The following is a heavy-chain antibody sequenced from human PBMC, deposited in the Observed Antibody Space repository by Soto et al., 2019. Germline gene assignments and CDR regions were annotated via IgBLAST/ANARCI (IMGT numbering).Heavy chain of an antibody. D-gene: IGHD3-10*01. Sequence: VQLVQSGAELKKPGASEKVSCKASGDTFSNYDMNWVRQATGQGPEWIGWVNPNNGDTGYAQKFQGRVTLTTDISTTTAYMELTSLRSEDTAIYYCAKVSRKGSAIDFDYWGQGTLITVSS. J-gene: IGHJ4*02. CDR3: AKVSRKGSAIDFDY. CDR1: GDTFSNYD. CDR2: VNPNNGDT. V-gene: IGHV1-8*01.